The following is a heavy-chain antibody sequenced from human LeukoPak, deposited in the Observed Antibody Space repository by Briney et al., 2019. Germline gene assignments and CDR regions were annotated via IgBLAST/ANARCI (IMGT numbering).Heavy chain of an antibody. J-gene: IGHJ3*02. CDR2: IYYTGST. CDR1: SGSISSFY. V-gene: IGHV4-59*01. D-gene: IGHD3-22*01. CDR3: ARSYYDSSGYFDAFDI. Sequence: SETLSLTCSVSSGSISSFYWSWLRQPPGRGLEWIGYIYYTGSTNYIPSLKSRVTISVDTSKNQFSLKLSSVTAADTAVYFCARSYYDSSGYFDAFDIWGQGTVVTVSS.